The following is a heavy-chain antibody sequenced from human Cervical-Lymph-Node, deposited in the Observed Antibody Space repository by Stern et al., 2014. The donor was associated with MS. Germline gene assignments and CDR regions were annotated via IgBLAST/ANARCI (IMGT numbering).Heavy chain of an antibody. CDR1: GFTFNNYG. Sequence: VHLVESGGGVVQPGRSLRLSCVASGFTFNNYGMHWVRQAPGKGLEWVAVIWHDGSNKDYADSVKGRFTISRDKSKETLYLQMNSLRAEDTAVYYCARAMRRYDSTKRGYYYYSMDVWGLGTTVTVSS. CDR3: ARAMRRYDSTKRGYYYYSMDV. J-gene: IGHJ6*02. CDR2: IWHDGSNK. D-gene: IGHD3-22*01. V-gene: IGHV3-33*01.